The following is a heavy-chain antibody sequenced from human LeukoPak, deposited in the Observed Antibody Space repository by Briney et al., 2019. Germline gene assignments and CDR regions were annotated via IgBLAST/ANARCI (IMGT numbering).Heavy chain of an antibody. Sequence: GGSLKLSCAPSGFTFSSYWMTWVRQAPGKGLEWVANIKEDGSEKYYVDSVKGRFTISRDNAKNSLYLQMNSLRAEDTALYYCARGGPTGALDDWGQGTLLTVSS. D-gene: IGHD7-27*01. CDR1: GFTFSSYW. V-gene: IGHV3-7*01. J-gene: IGHJ4*02. CDR3: ARGGPTGALDD. CDR2: IKEDGSEK.